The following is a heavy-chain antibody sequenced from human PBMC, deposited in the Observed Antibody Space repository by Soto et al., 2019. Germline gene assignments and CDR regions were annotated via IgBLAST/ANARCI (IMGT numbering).Heavy chain of an antibody. CDR2: TSYDGSNK. CDR1: AFTFSTNA. D-gene: IGHD5-18*01. V-gene: IGHV3-30-3*01. J-gene: IGHJ6*02. Sequence: QVQLVESGGGVVQPGGSLRLSCAASAFTFSTNAMNWVCQAPGKGLEWVAVTSYDGSNKHYADSVKGRFTISRDNSKNTLYLQMNSLRAEDTAVYYCARGQSHGYGGMVVWGQGTTVTVSS. CDR3: ARGQSHGYGGMVV.